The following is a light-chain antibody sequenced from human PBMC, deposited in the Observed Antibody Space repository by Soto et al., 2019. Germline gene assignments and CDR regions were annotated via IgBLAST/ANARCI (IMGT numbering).Light chain of an antibody. V-gene: IGLV2-23*02. CDR1: SSDVGSFNL. CDR3: SSYAGGTTLI. CDR2: DVS. Sequence: QSVLTQPASVSGSPGQSITISCTGTSSDVGSFNLVSWYQQHPGKAPQLMIYDVSKRPSGISNRFSASKSGNTASLTISGLQAEDEADYYCSSYAGGTTLIFGGGTKVTVL. J-gene: IGLJ2*01.